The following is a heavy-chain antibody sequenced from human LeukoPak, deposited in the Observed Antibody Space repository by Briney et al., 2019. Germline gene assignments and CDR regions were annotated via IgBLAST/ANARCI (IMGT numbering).Heavy chain of an antibody. J-gene: IGHJ6*02. V-gene: IGHV3-23*01. CDR1: GFTFSSYA. CDR3: ANQKSYYYYGMDV. CDR2: ISGSGGST. Sequence: GASLRLSCAASGFTFSSYAMSWVRQAPGKGLEWVSAISGSGGSTYYADSVKGRFTIYRDNSKNTLYLQMNSLRAEDTAVYYCANQKSYYYYGMDVWGQGTTVTVSS.